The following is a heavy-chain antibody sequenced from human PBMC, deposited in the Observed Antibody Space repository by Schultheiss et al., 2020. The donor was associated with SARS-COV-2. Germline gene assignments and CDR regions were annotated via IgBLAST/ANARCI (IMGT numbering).Heavy chain of an antibody. CDR2: ISSSGSTI. V-gene: IGHV3-48*04. J-gene: IGHJ4*01. Sequence: GGSLRLSCAASGFTFSSYWMSWVRQAPGKGLEWVSYISSSGSTIYYADSVKGRCTISRDNAKNSLYLQMNSLRAEDTAVYYCAKDPWRGPTTVVTPFDYWGHGALVTVAS. D-gene: IGHD4-23*01. CDR1: GFTFSSYW. CDR3: AKDPWRGPTTVVTPFDY.